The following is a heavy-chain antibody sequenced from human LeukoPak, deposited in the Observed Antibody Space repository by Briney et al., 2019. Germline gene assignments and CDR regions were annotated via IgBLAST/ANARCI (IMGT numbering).Heavy chain of an antibody. D-gene: IGHD3-10*01. CDR2: IHYSGYT. CDR1: GGSITSYY. J-gene: IGHJ4*02. V-gene: IGHV4-59*01. CDR3: ARTSDNHGSGSYYFDY. Sequence: PSETLSLTCTVSGGSITSYYWSWIRQPPGKGLEWIGCIHYSGYTNYNPSLKSRVTISVDTSKNHFSLKLSSVTAADTAVYYCARTSDNHGSGSYYFDYWGQGTLVTVSS.